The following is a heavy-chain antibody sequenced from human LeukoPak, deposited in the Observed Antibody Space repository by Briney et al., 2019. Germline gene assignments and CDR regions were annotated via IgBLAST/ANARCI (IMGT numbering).Heavy chain of an antibody. CDR2: ISSSDAI. J-gene: IGHJ4*02. CDR3: ARAMRSGYDY. CDR1: GGSISGYY. Sequence: ETLSLTCTVSGGSISGYYWSWVRQAPGKGLEWVSYISSSDAIYYADSVKGRFTISRDNAKNSLYLEMNSLRDEDTAVYYCARAMRSGYDYWGQGTLVTVSS. D-gene: IGHD5-12*01. V-gene: IGHV3-69-1*01.